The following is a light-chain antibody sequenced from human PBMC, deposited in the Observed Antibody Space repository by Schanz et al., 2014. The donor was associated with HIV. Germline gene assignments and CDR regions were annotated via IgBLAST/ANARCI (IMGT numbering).Light chain of an antibody. J-gene: IGLJ3*02. CDR1: TSNIANNF. V-gene: IGLV1-51*01. CDR3: GTWDTSLSAWV. CDR2: DNY. Sequence: QSVLTQPPSVSAAPGQKVTISCSGSTSNIANNFVSWYQQLPGTAPKLLIYDNYKRPSGIPDRFSGSKSGTSATLAITELQTEDEADYFCGTWDTSLSAWVFGGGTKLTVL.